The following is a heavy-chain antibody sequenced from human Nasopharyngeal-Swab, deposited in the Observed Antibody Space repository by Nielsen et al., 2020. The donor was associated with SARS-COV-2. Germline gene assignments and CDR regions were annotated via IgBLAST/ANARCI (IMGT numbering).Heavy chain of an antibody. D-gene: IGHD3-10*01. CDR2: IWYGGSNK. CDR1: GFSFSTYG. J-gene: IGHJ3*01. V-gene: IGHV3-33*01. Sequence: GESLKISCAASGFSFSTYGMHWVRQSPVKGLEWLTNIWYGGSNKYYADSVKGRFTVSRDNSKNTLFLEMDSLRAEDTAVYYCARGSSVHAFDVWGQGTEVTVSS. CDR3: ARGSSVHAFDV.